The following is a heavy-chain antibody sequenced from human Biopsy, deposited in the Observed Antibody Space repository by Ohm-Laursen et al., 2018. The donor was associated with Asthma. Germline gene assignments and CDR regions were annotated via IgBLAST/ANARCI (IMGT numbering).Heavy chain of an antibody. Sequence: ETLSLTCAASGFRFNSYAVSWVRQAPGKGPERVSTISASGNSTYYGDSVKGRFTVSRDNSKSTLFLHMNNLRADDTAVYYCAKGMDTFDIWGQGTLVTVSS. J-gene: IGHJ3*02. CDR1: GFRFNSYA. V-gene: IGHV3-23*01. D-gene: IGHD5-18*01. CDR3: AKGMDTFDI. CDR2: ISASGNST.